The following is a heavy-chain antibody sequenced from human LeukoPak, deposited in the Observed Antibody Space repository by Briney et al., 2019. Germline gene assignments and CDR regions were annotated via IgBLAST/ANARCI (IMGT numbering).Heavy chain of an antibody. CDR2: IRYDGSNK. CDR3: AKDRAHWNGRGYFDY. Sequence: PWGSLRLSCAASGFTFSSYGMHGVGQAPGKGLEWVAFIRYDGSNKYYADSVKGRFTISRDNSKNTLYLQMNSLRAEDTAVYYCAKDRAHWNGRGYFDYWGQGTLVTVSS. J-gene: IGHJ4*02. V-gene: IGHV3-30*02. D-gene: IGHD1-1*01. CDR1: GFTFSSYG.